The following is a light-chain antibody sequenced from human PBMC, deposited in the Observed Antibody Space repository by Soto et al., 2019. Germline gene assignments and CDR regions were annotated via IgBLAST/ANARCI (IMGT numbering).Light chain of an antibody. Sequence: DIRLTQSPAFLSASVGDRVTITCRASQVISNHLAWYQQKPGKAPKLLIYAASTLQIGVPSVFSSSGSGTEFTLTIDSLQPEDFATYYCQHLDSYPFTFGPGTKVDVK. CDR3: QHLDSYPFT. CDR2: AAS. CDR1: QVISNH. V-gene: IGKV1-9*01. J-gene: IGKJ3*01.